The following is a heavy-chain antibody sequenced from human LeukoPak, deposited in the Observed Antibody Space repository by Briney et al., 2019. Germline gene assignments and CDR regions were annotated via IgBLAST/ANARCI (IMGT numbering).Heavy chain of an antibody. D-gene: IGHD3-22*01. V-gene: IGHV1-18*01. Sequence: GASVKVSCKASGYTFSNNGISWVRQAPGQGLEWVGWIRGYSGNTIYAQKLQGRVTMTTDTYTTTAYMELRSLRSDDTAVYYCARVYDSSGFQFDPWGQGTLVTVSS. CDR2: IRGYSGNT. J-gene: IGHJ5*02. CDR3: ARVYDSSGFQFDP. CDR1: GYTFSNNG.